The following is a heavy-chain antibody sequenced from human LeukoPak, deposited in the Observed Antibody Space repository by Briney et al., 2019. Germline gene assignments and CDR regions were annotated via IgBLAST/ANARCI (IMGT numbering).Heavy chain of an antibody. V-gene: IGHV3-23*01. Sequence: GGSLRLSCAASGFTLSSYAMSWVRQAPGKGLEWVSAISGSGGSTYYADSVKGRFTISRDNSKNTLYLQMNSLRAEDTAVYYCAKSGYYDSSGYYAYFDYWGQGTLVTVSS. CDR1: GFTLSSYA. CDR3: AKSGYYDSSGYYAYFDY. J-gene: IGHJ4*02. CDR2: ISGSGGST. D-gene: IGHD3-22*01.